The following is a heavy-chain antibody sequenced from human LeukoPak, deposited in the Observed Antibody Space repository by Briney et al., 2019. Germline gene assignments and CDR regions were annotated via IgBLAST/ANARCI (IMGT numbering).Heavy chain of an antibody. J-gene: IGHJ2*01. Sequence: ASVKVSCKASGYTFTSYGISWVRQAPGQGLEWMGWISAYNGNTNYAQKLQGRVTMTTDTSTSTAYMELRSLRPDDTAVYYCARDRVDIVATILWDYGDYPFDLWGRGTLVTVSS. V-gene: IGHV1-18*01. D-gene: IGHD5-12*01. CDR1: GYTFTSYG. CDR3: ARDRVDIVATILWDYGDYPFDL. CDR2: ISAYNGNT.